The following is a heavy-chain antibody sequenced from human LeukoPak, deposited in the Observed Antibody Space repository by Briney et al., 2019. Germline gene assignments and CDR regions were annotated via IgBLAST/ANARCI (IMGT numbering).Heavy chain of an antibody. CDR2: ISPSGSS. V-gene: IGHV4-61*02. D-gene: IGHD2-21*01. Sequence: TLSLTCTVSGGSINSGPYYWTWIRQPAGKGLEWIGRISPSGSSNYNPSLQSRVTMSVDTSKRQFSLSLSSVTAADTAVYYCARDSDSRETFDYWGQGTLVAVSS. CDR3: ARDSDSRETFDY. CDR1: GGSINSGPYY. J-gene: IGHJ4*02.